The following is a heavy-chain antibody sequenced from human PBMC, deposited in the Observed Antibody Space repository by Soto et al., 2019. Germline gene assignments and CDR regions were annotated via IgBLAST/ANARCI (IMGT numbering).Heavy chain of an antibody. D-gene: IGHD2-2*01. CDR3: AKGRSEVVPGAMDT. J-gene: IGHJ5*02. Sequence: SETLSLTCTVSGDSFSNYYCNWVRKSAGKGLEWIGRIYPTGSTTYNPSLKSRLTMSVDTSKNQFSLRLTSMTAAGTAVYYCAKGRSEVVPGAMDTWGQGTLVTVSS. V-gene: IGHV4-4*07. CDR1: GDSFSNYY. CDR2: IYPTGST.